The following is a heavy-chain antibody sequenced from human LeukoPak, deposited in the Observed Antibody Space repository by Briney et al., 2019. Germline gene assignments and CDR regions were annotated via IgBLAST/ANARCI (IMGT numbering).Heavy chain of an antibody. CDR1: GFTFSDPY. J-gene: IGHJ6*03. CDR3: AAGSGWKPYYYYYMDV. D-gene: IGHD6-19*01. Sequence: PGGSLRLSCEASGFTFSDPYMSWIRQAPGKGLECLSYISGSGTDINYADSVRGRFTISKDNAKNLLYLQMNDLRLEDTAVYYCAAGSGWKPYYYYYMDVWGKGTTVTVSS. CDR2: ISGSGTDI. V-gene: IGHV3-11*04.